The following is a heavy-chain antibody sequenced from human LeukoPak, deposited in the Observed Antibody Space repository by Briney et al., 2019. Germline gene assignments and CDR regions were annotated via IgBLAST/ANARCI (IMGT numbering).Heavy chain of an antibody. CDR1: GFTFTIYS. CDR2: ISSGSSAI. D-gene: IGHD2-15*01. J-gene: IGHJ4*02. Sequence: GGSLRLSCEASGFTFTIYSMTWVRQAPGKGLEWVSIISSGSSAIFSADALKGRFTISRDDAKNSLYLQMNSLRAEDTAVYYCARAPLYCSGGSCYAGLDWGQGTLVTVSS. CDR3: ARAPLYCSGGSCYAGLD. V-gene: IGHV3-21*01.